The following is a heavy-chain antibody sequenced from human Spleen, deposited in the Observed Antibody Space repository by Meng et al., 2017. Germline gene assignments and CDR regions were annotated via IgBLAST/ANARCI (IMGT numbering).Heavy chain of an antibody. J-gene: IGHJ6*02. CDR3: ARDVTDYGDYYDYYGMDV. CDR2: VSYSGKT. CDR1: GASISSRSYY. V-gene: IGHV4-39*07. D-gene: IGHD4-17*01. Sequence: SETLSLTCNVSGASISSRSYYWGWIRQPPGKGLEWIGTVSYSGKTYYNPSLKSRVTISLDTSKSQFSLKLRSVTAADTAVYYCARDVTDYGDYYDYYGMDVWGQGTTVTVSS.